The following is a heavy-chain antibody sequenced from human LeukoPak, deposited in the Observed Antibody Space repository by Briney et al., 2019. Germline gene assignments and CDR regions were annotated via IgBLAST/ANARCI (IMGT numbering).Heavy chain of an antibody. D-gene: IGHD6-13*01. CDR1: GFTLTDYW. CDR2: IRQDGGEK. J-gene: IGHJ4*01. CDR3: ARDGTAAGLYFDL. V-gene: IGHV3-7*01. Sequence: GGSLRLSCAVSGFTLTDYWVNWVRQAPGKGLEWVASIRQDGGEKSYVDSVKGRFTISRDNTKSSLYLQINSLRAEDTAVYYCARDGTAAGLYFDLWGQGTLVTVSS.